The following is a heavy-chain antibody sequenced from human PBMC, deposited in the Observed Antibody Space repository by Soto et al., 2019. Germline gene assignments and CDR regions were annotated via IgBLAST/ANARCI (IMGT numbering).Heavy chain of an antibody. Sequence: PGGSLRLSCAASGFTFSDYYMSWIRQAPGKGLEWVSYISSSSSYTNYADSVKGRFTISRDNAKNSLYLQMNSLRAEDTAVYYSARRYSYGPDYFDYWGQGTLVTVSS. V-gene: IGHV3-11*06. CDR2: ISSSSSYT. D-gene: IGHD5-18*01. J-gene: IGHJ4*02. CDR1: GFTFSDYY. CDR3: ARRYSYGPDYFDY.